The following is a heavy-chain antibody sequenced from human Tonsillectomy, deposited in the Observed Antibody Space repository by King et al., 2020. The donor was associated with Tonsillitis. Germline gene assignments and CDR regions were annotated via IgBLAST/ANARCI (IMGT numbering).Heavy chain of an antibody. CDR2: ISRSSNDI. CDR1: GFTLNSYS. D-gene: IGHD1-1*01. J-gene: IGHJ4*02. CDR3: ARGRSHGTDRGYYFDY. V-gene: IGHV3-48*01. Sequence: VQLVESGGGLVQPGGSLRLSCAASGFTLNSYSMNWVRQAPGKGLEWLAYISRSSNDIYYADSVKSRFTISRDNAKNSLYLQMNSLRAEDTGVYYCARGRSHGTDRGYYFDYWGQGTLVTVSS.